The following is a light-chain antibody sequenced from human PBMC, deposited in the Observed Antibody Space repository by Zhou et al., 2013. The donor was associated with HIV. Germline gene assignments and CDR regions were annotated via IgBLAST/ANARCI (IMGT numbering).Light chain of an antibody. Sequence: IQMTQSPSSLSASVGDRVTITCQASQDISNYLNWYQQKPGKAPKLLIYAASSLQSGVPSRFSGSGSGTDFTLTISSLQPEDFATYYCLQDYNYPPTFGQGTKVEIK. CDR3: LQDYNYPPT. V-gene: IGKV1-6*01. CDR1: QDISNY. CDR2: AAS. J-gene: IGKJ1*01.